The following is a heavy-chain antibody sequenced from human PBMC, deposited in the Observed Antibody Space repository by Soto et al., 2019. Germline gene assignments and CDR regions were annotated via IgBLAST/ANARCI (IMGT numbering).Heavy chain of an antibody. D-gene: IGHD5-18*01. V-gene: IGHV4-59*12. CDR3: ARDSGEGYGYYLFGY. CDR2: IYYSGST. J-gene: IGHJ4*02. CDR1: GGSISSYY. Sequence: SETLSLTCTVSGGSISSYYWSWIRQPPGKGLEKIGYIYYSGSTNYKPSLKSRVTISVDTSKNEFSRKLSSVTAADTAVYYCARDSGEGYGYYLFGYWGQGTLVTVSS.